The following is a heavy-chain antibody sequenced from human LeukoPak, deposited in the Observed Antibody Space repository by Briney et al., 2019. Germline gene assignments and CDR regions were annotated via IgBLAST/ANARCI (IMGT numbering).Heavy chain of an antibody. Sequence: PSETLSLTCAVSGGSISSSNWWSWVRQPPGKGLEWIGEIHHSGSTNYNPSLKSRVTISVDKSKNQFSLKLSSVTAADTAVYYCARGNIAVAGLFDYWGQGTLVTVSS. D-gene: IGHD6-19*01. CDR1: GGSISSSNW. CDR3: ARGNIAVAGLFDY. V-gene: IGHV4-4*02. J-gene: IGHJ4*02. CDR2: IHHSGST.